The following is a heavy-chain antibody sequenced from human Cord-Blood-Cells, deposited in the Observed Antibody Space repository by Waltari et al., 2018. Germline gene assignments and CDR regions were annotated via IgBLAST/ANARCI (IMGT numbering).Heavy chain of an antibody. D-gene: IGHD1-26*01. Sequence: QVQLQQWGAGLLKPSETLSLTCAVYGGSLSGYYWSWIRQPPGKGLEWIGEINHSGSTNYNPSLKSRVTISVDTSKNQFSLKLSSVTAADTAVYYCARPGGSYFDYWGQGTLVTVSS. CDR1: GGSLSGYY. J-gene: IGHJ4*02. V-gene: IGHV4-34*01. CDR3: ARPGGSYFDY. CDR2: INHSGST.